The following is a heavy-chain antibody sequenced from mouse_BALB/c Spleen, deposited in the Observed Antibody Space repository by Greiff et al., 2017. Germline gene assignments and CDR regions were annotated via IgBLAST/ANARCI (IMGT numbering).Heavy chain of an antibody. CDR1: GYSITSGYY. Sequence: EVKVEESGPGLVKPSQSLSLTCSVTGYSITSGYYWNWIRQFPGNKLEWMGYISYDGSNNYNPSLKNRISITRDTSKNQFFLKLNSVTTEDTATYYCARGVYYGYDRRAMDYWGQGTSVTVSS. CDR2: ISYDGSN. V-gene: IGHV3-6*02. J-gene: IGHJ4*01. CDR3: ARGVYYGYDRRAMDY. D-gene: IGHD2-2*01.